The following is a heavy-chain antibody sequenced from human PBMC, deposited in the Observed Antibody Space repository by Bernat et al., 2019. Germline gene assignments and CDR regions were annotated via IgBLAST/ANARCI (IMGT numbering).Heavy chain of an antibody. V-gene: IGHV1-24*01. CDR1: GYTLTELS. CDR3: ATGDYGDCGYFQH. Sequence: QVQLVQSGAEVKKPGASVKVSCKVSGYTLTELSMHWVRQAPGKGLEWMGGFDPEDGETIYAEKFQGRVTMAESTSTDTAYMELRSVRSEDTAVYYWATGDYGDCGYFQHWGQGTLVTVSS. D-gene: IGHD4-17*01. J-gene: IGHJ1*01. CDR2: FDPEDGET.